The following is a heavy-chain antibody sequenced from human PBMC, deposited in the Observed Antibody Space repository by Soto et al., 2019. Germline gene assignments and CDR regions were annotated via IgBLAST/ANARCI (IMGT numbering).Heavy chain of an antibody. CDR2: ISAYRGQT. Sequence: VPLVQSGPEVKKPGASVKVPCKPSGYGFNDYAISWVRQAPGQGLEWMGWISAYRGQTNLAQKFQGRVTMNAERSTSTAYIELRSLRSDDTAVYFCVRDPRDYFGSGTSPHPWGQGTLVTVSS. J-gene: IGHJ5*02. CDR1: GYGFNDYA. CDR3: VRDPRDYFGSGTSPHP. V-gene: IGHV1-18*04. D-gene: IGHD3-10*01.